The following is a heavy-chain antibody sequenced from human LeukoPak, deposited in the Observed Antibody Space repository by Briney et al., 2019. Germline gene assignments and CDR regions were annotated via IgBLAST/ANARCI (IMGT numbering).Heavy chain of an antibody. D-gene: IGHD1-1*01. V-gene: IGHV4-59*01. Sequence: SETLSLTCTVPGGSISSYYWSWIRQPPGKGLERIGCIYYSGSTNYNPSLKSRVTISVDTSKNQFSLKLSSVTATDTAVYYCARDIGTTFSWFDPWGQGTLVTVSS. CDR3: ARDIGTTFSWFDP. J-gene: IGHJ5*02. CDR2: IYYSGST. CDR1: GGSISSYY.